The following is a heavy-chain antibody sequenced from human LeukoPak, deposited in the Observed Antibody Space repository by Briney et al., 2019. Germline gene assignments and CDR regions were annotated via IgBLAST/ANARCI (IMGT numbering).Heavy chain of an antibody. CDR2: ISGSGGTT. CDR3: AKRVTTVEPSVVDV. CDR1: GFTFNNYA. D-gene: IGHD4-23*01. V-gene: IGHV3-23*01. J-gene: IGHJ6*02. Sequence: GGSLRLSCAASGFTFNNYAMNWVRQAPGKGLEWVSVISGSGGTTYYADSVKGRFTISRDSSKNTLYLQMNSLRAEDTAVYYCAKRVTTVEPSVVDVWGQGTAVTVSS.